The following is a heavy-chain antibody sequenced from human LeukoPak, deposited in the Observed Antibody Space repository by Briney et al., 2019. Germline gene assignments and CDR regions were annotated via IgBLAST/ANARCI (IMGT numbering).Heavy chain of an antibody. Sequence: PGGSLRLSCAASGFTFSGSAMHWVRQASGKELEWIGRISSRPNSYATAYAASVKGRFTISRDDSINTAYLQMNSLKTEDTALYYCTRLADGSGKFDLWGQGTLVTVSS. CDR3: TRLADGSGKFDL. J-gene: IGHJ5*02. CDR1: GFTFSGSA. D-gene: IGHD3-10*01. V-gene: IGHV3-73*01. CDR2: ISSRPNSYAT.